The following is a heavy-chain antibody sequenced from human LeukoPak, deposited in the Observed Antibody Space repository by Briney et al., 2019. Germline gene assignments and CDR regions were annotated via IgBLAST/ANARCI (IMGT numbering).Heavy chain of an antibody. CDR1: GYTFTSYY. CDR3: ASVAAMRYYYYMDV. Sequence: SVKVSCKASGYTFTSYYMHWVRQAPGQGLEWMGGIIPIFGTANYAQKFQGRVTITADESTSTAYMELSSLRSEDTAVYYCASVAAMRYYYYMDVWGKGTTVTISS. D-gene: IGHD2-2*01. V-gene: IGHV1-69*13. J-gene: IGHJ6*03. CDR2: IIPIFGTA.